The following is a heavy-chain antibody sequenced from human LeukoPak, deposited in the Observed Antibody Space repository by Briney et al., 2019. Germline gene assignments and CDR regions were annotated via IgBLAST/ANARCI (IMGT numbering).Heavy chain of an antibody. J-gene: IGHJ6*03. D-gene: IGHD6-25*01. CDR2: ISTVSTYT. V-gene: IGHV3-21*01. CDR1: GFTFTDYS. Sequence: GGPLRLSCAASGFTFTDYSMTWVRQAPGKGLEWVSSISTVSTYTFYSDSVKGRFTISRDNRKNTLYLQMSSLSAEDTAVYYCARDGSGFYYYYYMDVWGRGTAVTVSS. CDR3: ARDGSGFYYYYYMDV.